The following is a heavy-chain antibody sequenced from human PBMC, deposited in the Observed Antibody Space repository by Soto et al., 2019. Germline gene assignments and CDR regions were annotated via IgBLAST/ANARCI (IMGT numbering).Heavy chain of an antibody. CDR1: CGSISSGDYY. V-gene: IGHV4-30-4*01. J-gene: IGHJ4*02. D-gene: IGHD3-22*01. Sequence: SETLSLTCTVSCGSISSGDYYWSWIRQPPGKGLEWIGYIYYSGSTYYNPSLKSRVTISVDTSKNQFSLKLSSVTAADTAVYYCARVYDSSGYYSKYFDYWGQGTLVTVSS. CDR2: IYYSGST. CDR3: ARVYDSSGYYSKYFDY.